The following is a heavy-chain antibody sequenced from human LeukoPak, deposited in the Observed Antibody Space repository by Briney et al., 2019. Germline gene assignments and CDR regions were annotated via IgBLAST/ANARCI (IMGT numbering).Heavy chain of an antibody. V-gene: IGHV3-23*01. CDR2: ISGSGGST. CDR1: GFTFSSYA. Sequence: GGSLRLSCAASGFTFSSYAMSWVRQAPGKGLEWVSAISGSGGSTYYADSVKGRFTISRDNSKNTLYLQMNSLRAEDTAVYYCAKDRRDITIFGVVTNWFDPWGQGTLVTVSS. CDR3: AKDRRDITIFGVVTNWFDP. J-gene: IGHJ5*02. D-gene: IGHD3-3*01.